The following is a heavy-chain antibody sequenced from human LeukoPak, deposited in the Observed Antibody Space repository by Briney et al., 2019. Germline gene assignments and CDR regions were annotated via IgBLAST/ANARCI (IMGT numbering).Heavy chain of an antibody. CDR2: IIPIFGTA. Sequence: ASVTVSCKASGGTFSSYAISWVRQAPGQGLEWMGGIIPIFGTANYAQKFQGRVTITTDESTSTAYMELSSLRSEDTAVYYCARVGDYGAYQVYMDVWGKGTTVTVSS. CDR1: GGTFSSYA. D-gene: IGHD4-17*01. V-gene: IGHV1-69*05. J-gene: IGHJ6*03. CDR3: ARVGDYGAYQVYMDV.